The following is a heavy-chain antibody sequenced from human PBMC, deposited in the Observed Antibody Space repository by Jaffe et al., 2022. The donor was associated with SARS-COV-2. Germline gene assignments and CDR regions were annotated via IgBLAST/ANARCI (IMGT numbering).Heavy chain of an antibody. CDR3: ARDDGHIN. J-gene: IGHJ4*02. CDR1: GFTFSNSN. Sequence: EVQLVESGGGLVQPGGSLRLSCAVSGFTFSNSNMHWVRQAPGKGLEWVSYITSSSNTIYYADSVKGRFTISRDNAKNSLYLQMNSLRAEDTAVYYCARDDGHINWGQGTLVTVSS. CDR2: ITSSSNTI. D-gene: IGHD2-21*01. V-gene: IGHV3-48*01.